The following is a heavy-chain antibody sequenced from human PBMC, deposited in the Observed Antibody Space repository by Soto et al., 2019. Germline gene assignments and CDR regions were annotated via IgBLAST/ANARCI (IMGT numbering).Heavy chain of an antibody. CDR2: INHSGST. D-gene: IGHD3-3*01. V-gene: IGHV4-34*01. Sequence: SETLSLTCAVYGGSFSGYYWSWIRQPPGKGLEWIGEINHSGSTNYNTSLKSRVTISVDMSKNQFSLKLSSVTAADTAVYYCARRDYDFWSGYLSYYYYGMDVWGQGTTVTVSS. CDR1: GGSFSGYY. CDR3: ARRDYDFWSGYLSYYYYGMDV. J-gene: IGHJ6*02.